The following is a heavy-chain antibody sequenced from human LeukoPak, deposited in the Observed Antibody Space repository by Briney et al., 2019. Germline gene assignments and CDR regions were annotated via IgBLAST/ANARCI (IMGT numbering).Heavy chain of an antibody. Sequence: AAVKVSCKASGYTLENYDINRVRQATGHGLEWMGWMNPNSGNTGYAQKFQGRVTMTRNTSISTAYMELSSLRSEDTAVYYCARRRGSSWIDYWGQGTLVTVSS. CDR1: GYTLENYD. V-gene: IGHV1-8*01. CDR2: MNPNSGNT. J-gene: IGHJ4*02. CDR3: ARRRGSSWIDY. D-gene: IGHD6-13*01.